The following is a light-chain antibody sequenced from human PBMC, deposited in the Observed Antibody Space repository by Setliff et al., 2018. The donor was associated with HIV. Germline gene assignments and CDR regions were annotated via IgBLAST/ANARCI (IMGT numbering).Light chain of an antibody. CDR3: CSYAGTDTYM. J-gene: IGLJ1*01. CDR1: SSDVGAYDY. Sequence: QSALTQPRSVSGSRGQSVTFSCTGASSDVGAYDYVSWYQQHPCKVPKLMIYDVNRRPSGVPDRFSGSKSGDTASLTISGLQSEDEADYYCCSYAGTDTYMFGTGTKVTVL. V-gene: IGLV2-11*01. CDR2: DVN.